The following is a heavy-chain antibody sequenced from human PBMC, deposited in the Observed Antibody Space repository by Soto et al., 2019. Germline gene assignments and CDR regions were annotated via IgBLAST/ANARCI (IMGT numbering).Heavy chain of an antibody. V-gene: IGHV1-69*04. CDR3: AREGDMKFHSDSSDEPGY. CDR1: GGTFSSFV. Sequence: QVQLVQSGAEVKKPGSSVKVSCKASGGTFSSFVISWVRQAPGQGLEWMGRIIPSIGIINYAQKFQGRVTITADTSTSTADMELSSLRSDDTAVYYCAREGDMKFHSDSSDEPGYWGQGTLVTVSS. J-gene: IGHJ4*02. CDR2: IIPSIGII. D-gene: IGHD3-22*01.